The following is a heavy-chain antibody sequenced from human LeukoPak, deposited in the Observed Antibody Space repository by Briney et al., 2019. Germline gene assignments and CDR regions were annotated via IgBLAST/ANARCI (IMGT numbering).Heavy chain of an antibody. CDR3: ARGGSGWSYYFDY. CDR2: ICTSGST. V-gene: IGHV4-61*02. CDR1: GGSISSGSYY. Sequence: PSETLSLTCTVSGGSISSGSYYWSWIRQPAGKGLEWIGRICTSGSTSNNPSLKSRATISVDTSKNQFSLKLSSVTAADTAVYYCARGGSGWSYYFDYWGQGTLVTVSS. D-gene: IGHD6-19*01. J-gene: IGHJ4*02.